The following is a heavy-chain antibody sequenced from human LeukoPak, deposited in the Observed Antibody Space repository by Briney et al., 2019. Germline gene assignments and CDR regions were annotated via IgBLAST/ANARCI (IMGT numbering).Heavy chain of an antibody. D-gene: IGHD1-20*01. CDR2: IYYSGST. J-gene: IGHJ5*02. V-gene: IGHV4-61*01. Sequence: SETLSLTCTVSGDSVSSGSYYWSWIRQPPGKGLEWIGYIYYSGSTNYNPSLKSRVTISVDTSKNQFSLKLSSVTAADTAVYYCARSITGTTGWSDPWGQGTLVTVSS. CDR3: ARSITGTTGWSDP. CDR1: GDSVSSGSYY.